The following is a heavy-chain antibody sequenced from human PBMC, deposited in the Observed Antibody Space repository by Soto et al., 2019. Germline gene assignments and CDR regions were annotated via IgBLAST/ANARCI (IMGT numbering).Heavy chain of an antibody. D-gene: IGHD3-10*01. Sequence: RXESLKVSWKCSGHSFTSYLISLVIKMPGKGLEWMGRIDPSDSYTNYSPSFQGHVTISADKSISTAYLQWSSLKASDTAMYYCPRHVMGGSGSYYYGMDVWGQGTTVTVSS. CDR2: IDPSDSYT. J-gene: IGHJ6*02. V-gene: IGHV5-10-1*01. CDR1: GHSFTSYL. CDR3: PRHVMGGSGSYYYGMDV.